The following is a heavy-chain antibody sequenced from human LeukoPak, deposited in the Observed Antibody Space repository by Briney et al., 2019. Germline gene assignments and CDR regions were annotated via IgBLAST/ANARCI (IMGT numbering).Heavy chain of an antibody. CDR1: GYTFTSYG. D-gene: IGHD4-11*01. CDR3: ARDSRYITDTVTTTHDDLDY. V-gene: IGHV1-2*06. Sequence: GASVKVSCKASGYTFTSYGISWVRQAPGQGLEWMGRISPNSGGTNYAQKFQGRVTMTRDTSISTAYMELSRLRSDDTAVYYCARDSRYITDTVTTTHDDLDYWGQGTLVTVSS. J-gene: IGHJ4*02. CDR2: ISPNSGGT.